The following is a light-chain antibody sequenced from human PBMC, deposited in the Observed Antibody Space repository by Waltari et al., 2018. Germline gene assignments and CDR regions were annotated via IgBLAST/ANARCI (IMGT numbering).Light chain of an antibody. CDR3: HSRKGSDNQVV. CDR1: SLRTSY. Sequence: SSELTQGPDVSVALGQTVKITCQGDSLRTSYASWYQVKPGQAPVLVLFGKEKRPSGIPERISGYSSGTTSSLTITGAQAEDEADDYCHSRKGSDNQVVFGGGTKLTVL. CDR2: GKE. J-gene: IGLJ3*02. V-gene: IGLV3-19*01.